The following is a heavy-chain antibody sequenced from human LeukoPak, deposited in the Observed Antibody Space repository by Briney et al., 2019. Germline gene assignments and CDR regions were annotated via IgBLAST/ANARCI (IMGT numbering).Heavy chain of an antibody. CDR1: GGTFSSYA. J-gene: IGHJ5*02. CDR3: ARAYCGGDCYTYRNWFDP. V-gene: IGHV1-69*13. CDR2: IIPIFGTA. Sequence: SVKVSCKASGGTFSSYAISWVRQAPGQGLEWMGGIIPIFGTANYAQKFQGRVTITADESTSTAYMELSSLRSEDTAVYYCARAYCGGDCYTYRNWFDPWGQGTLVTVAS. D-gene: IGHD2-21*01.